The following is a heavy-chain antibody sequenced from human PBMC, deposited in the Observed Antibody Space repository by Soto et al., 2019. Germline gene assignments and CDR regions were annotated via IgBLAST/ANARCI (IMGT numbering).Heavy chain of an antibody. CDR3: ARQIYDTDTGPNFQYYFDS. D-gene: IGHD5-18*01. J-gene: IGHJ4*02. CDR1: GYSFTSYW. Sequence: GESLKISCKGSGYSFTSYWIGWVRQMPGKGLEWMGRIDPSDSQTYYSPSFRGHVTISVTKSITTVFLQWSSLRASDTAMYYCARQIYDTDTGPNFQYYFDSWGQGTPVTVSS. CDR2: IDPSDSQT. V-gene: IGHV5-10-1*01.